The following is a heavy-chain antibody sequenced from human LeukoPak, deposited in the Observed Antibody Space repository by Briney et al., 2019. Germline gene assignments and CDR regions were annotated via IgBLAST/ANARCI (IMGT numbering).Heavy chain of an antibody. CDR3: AKFWPHTVMAHLDS. CDR1: GFTFSSYA. V-gene: IGHV3-23*01. J-gene: IGHJ4*02. Sequence: GGSLRLSCAASGFTFSSYAMSWVRQAPGKGLQWVAGLTGSGNSIHYADSAKGRFTISRDNSKNTLYLQMNNLRAEDTAIYYCAKFWPHTVMAHLDSWGQGTLVTVSS. D-gene: IGHD5-18*01. CDR2: LTGSGNSI.